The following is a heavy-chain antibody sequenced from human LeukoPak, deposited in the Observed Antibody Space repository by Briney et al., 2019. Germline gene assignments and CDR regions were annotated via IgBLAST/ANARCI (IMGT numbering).Heavy chain of an antibody. CDR3: AKGGSGVGYSYGSLIDWFDP. V-gene: IGHV3-23*01. J-gene: IGHJ5*02. CDR1: GFTFSSYA. Sequence: PGGSLRLSCAASGFTFSSYAMSWVRQAPGKGLEWVSAIIGSGGSTYYADSVKGRFTISRDNSKNTLYLQMNSLRAEDTAVYYCAKGGSGVGYSYGSLIDWFDPWGQGTLVTVSS. CDR2: IIGSGGST. D-gene: IGHD5-18*01.